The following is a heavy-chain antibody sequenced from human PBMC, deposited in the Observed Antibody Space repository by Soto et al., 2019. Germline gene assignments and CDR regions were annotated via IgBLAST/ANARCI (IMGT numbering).Heavy chain of an antibody. J-gene: IGHJ6*02. D-gene: IGHD2-2*03. V-gene: IGHV4-30-2*01. CDR2: IYHSGST. CDR3: ARAGGYCSSTSCYFSYYYYYGMDV. CDR1: GGSISSGGYS. Sequence: QLQLQESGSGLVKPSQTLSLTCAVSGGSISSGGYSWSWIRQPPGKGLEWIGYIYHSGSTYYNPSTQSRVTISVDRSKNQFSLKLSSVTAADTAVYYCARAGGYCSSTSCYFSYYYYYGMDVWGQGTTVTVSS.